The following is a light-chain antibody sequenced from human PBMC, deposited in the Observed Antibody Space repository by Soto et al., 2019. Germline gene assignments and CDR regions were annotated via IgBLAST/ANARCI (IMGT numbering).Light chain of an antibody. Sequence: DIQMTQSPSSLSASVGDRLTITGRASQSIANFLNWYQQKPGRAPNLLIYAASSLQSGVPSRFSGSGSGTDFTLTISSLQPEDFATYYCQQLNSYPPTFGQGTKVDI. CDR2: AAS. V-gene: IGKV1-39*01. J-gene: IGKJ1*01. CDR1: QSIANF. CDR3: QQLNSYPPT.